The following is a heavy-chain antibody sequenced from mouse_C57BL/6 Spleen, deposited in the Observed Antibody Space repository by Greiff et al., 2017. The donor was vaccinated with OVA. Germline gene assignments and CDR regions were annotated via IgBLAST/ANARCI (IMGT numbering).Heavy chain of an antibody. CDR3: ARGVGYDYAIDY. V-gene: IGHV1-55*01. J-gene: IGHJ4*01. CDR2: IYPGSGSP. D-gene: IGHD2-3*01. Sequence: QVQLQQPGAELVKPGASVKMSCKASGYTFTSYWIPWVKQRPGQGLEWIGDIYPGSGSPNYNEKFQSKATLTVDTSSSTAYLPLSSLRSEYAAVYYCARGVGYDYAIDYWGQGTSVTVSS. CDR1: GYTFTSYW.